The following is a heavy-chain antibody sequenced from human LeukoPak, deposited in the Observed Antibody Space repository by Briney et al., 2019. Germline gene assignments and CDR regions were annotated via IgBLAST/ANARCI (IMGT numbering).Heavy chain of an antibody. V-gene: IGHV1-69*04. D-gene: IGHD3-10*01. CDR3: ARNYGLNYFDY. J-gene: IGHJ4*02. Sequence: ASVKVSCKASGGTFSSYAISWVRQAPGQGLEWMGRIIPILGIANYAQKFQGRVTITADKSTSTAYMELSSLRSEDTAVYYCARNYGLNYFDYWGQGTLVTVSS. CDR1: GGTFSSYA. CDR2: IIPILGIA.